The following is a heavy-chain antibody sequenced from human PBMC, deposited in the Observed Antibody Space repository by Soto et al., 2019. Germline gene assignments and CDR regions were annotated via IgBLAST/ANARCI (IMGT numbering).Heavy chain of an antibody. Sequence: AGGSPRLSFAAPGFTFSSYSINWVRQAPGKGLEWVSSISSSSSYIYYADSVKGRFTISRDNAKNSLYLQMNSLRAEDTAVYYCARDTAMVYWGQGTLVTVSS. CDR3: ARDTAMVY. D-gene: IGHD5-18*01. CDR2: ISSSSSYI. J-gene: IGHJ4*02. V-gene: IGHV3-21*01. CDR1: GFTFSSYS.